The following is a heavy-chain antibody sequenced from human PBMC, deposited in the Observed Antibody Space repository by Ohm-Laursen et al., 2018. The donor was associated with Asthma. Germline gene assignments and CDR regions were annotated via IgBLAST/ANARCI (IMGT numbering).Heavy chain of an antibody. CDR3: ARHWGSPSGRNWFES. D-gene: IGHD1-26*01. J-gene: IGHJ5*01. Sequence: TLSLTCTVSGGSISPGSYFWGWVRQPPGKGLEWIGSIYYSGNTYYNPSLNSRVTISLDTSKGHFSLKLSSVTAADTAVYFCARHWGSPSGRNWFESWGQGTLVTVSS. CDR2: IYYSGNT. V-gene: IGHV4-39*01. CDR1: GGSISPGSYF.